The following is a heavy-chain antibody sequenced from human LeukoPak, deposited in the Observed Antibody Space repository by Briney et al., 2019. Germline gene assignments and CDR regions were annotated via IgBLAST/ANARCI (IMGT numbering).Heavy chain of an antibody. J-gene: IGHJ4*02. CDR1: GFTFSSYW. Sequence: PGGSLRLSCAASGFTFSSYWMHWVRQAPGKGLVWVSRINSDGSSTTYADSVKGRFTISRDNAKNTLYLQMNSLRAEDTAVYYCVKDLSRGRGWDFEYWGQGTLVTVSS. CDR2: INSDGSST. D-gene: IGHD6-19*01. V-gene: IGHV3-74*01. CDR3: VKDLSRGRGWDFEY.